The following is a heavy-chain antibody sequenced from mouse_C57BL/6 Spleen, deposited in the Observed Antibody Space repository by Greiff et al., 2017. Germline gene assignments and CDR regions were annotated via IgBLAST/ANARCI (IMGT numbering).Heavy chain of an antibody. V-gene: IGHV1-53*01. D-gene: IGHD2-13*01. Sequence: VQLQQPGTELVKPGASVKLSCKASGYTFTGYWMHWVKQRPGQGLEWIGNINPSNGGTNYNEKFKSKATLTVDKSSSTAYMQLSSLTSEDSAVYYCARSNYDSEGYYFDYWGQGTTLTVSS. CDR2: INPSNGGT. J-gene: IGHJ2*01. CDR3: ARSNYDSEGYYFDY. CDR1: GYTFTGYW.